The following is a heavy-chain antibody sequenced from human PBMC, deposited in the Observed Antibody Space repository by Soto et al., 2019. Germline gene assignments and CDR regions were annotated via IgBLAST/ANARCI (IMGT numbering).Heavy chain of an antibody. CDR1: GFTFSRYA. CDR3: ARDSDFDWLFFPDF. D-gene: IGHD3-9*01. Sequence: GGSLRLSCVVSGFTFSRYAMHWVRQAPGKGLEWVAFISNDGRKKKYADSVNGRFTISRDKSKDTLYLQMNSLRPEDTAVYYCARDSDFDWLFFPDFWGQGTLVTVSS. J-gene: IGHJ4*02. CDR2: ISNDGRKK. V-gene: IGHV3-30*04.